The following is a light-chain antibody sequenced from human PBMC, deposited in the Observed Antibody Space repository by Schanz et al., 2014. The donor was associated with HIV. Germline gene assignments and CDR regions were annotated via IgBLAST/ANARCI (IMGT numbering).Light chain of an antibody. CDR1: SSNFRSNA. CDR2: NTF. CDR3: ATWDDGLEAWV. V-gene: IGLV1-44*01. J-gene: IGLJ3*02. Sequence: QSVLTQPPSASGTPGQRVTISCSGSSSNFRSNAVNWYQQLPGTAPRLVIYNTFHRPSGVPDRFSGSQSGTSASLAISGLQSEDEGDYYCATWDDGLEAWVFGGGTKLTVL.